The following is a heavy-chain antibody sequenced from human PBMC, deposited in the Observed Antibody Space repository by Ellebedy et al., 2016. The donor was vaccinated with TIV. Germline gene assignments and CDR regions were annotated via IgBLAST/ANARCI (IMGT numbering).Heavy chain of an antibody. V-gene: IGHV7-4-1*02. CDR2: INNKTENP. Sequence: AASVKVSCKASGYIFTDYTVSWVRQAPGQGLEWMGWINNKTENPTYSRAFPGRFVFSLDTAFRTAYLQINSVKADDSAVDYCARINTNVYNHPDYWGQGTLVTVSS. CDR1: GYIFTDYT. J-gene: IGHJ4*02. D-gene: IGHD5-24*01. CDR3: ARINTNVYNHPDY.